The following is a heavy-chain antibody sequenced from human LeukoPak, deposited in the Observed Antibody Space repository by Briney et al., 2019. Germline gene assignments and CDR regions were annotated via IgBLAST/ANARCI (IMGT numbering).Heavy chain of an antibody. CDR1: GFTFNTYS. CDR3: LRGDRRDY. V-gene: IGHV3-21*06. Sequence: GGSLRLSCEAPGFTFNTYSMNWARQAPGRGLEWVSSIDSSGGYMFYADSVKGRFIISRDNAKDSLYLQMNSLRVEDTAVYYCLRGDRRDYWGQGTLVTVSS. CDR2: IDSSGGYM. J-gene: IGHJ4*02.